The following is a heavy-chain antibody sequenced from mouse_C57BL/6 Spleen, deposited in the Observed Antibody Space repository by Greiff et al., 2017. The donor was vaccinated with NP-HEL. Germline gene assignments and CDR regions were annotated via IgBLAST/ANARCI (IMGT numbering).Heavy chain of an antibody. D-gene: IGHD2-2*01. CDR3: AREAMVTTDWFAY. CDR1: GYTFTSYW. V-gene: IGHV1-52*01. CDR2: IDPSDSET. J-gene: IGHJ3*01. Sequence: VQLQQPGAELVRPGSSVKLSCKASGYTFTSYWMHWVKQRPIQGLEWIGNIDPSDSETHYNQKFKDKATLTVDKSSSTAYMQLSSLTSEDSAVYYCAREAMVTTDWFAYWGQGTLVTVSA.